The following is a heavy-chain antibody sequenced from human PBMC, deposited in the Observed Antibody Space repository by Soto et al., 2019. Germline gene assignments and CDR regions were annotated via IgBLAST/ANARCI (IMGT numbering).Heavy chain of an antibody. J-gene: IGHJ4*02. CDR3: AREDILGDRGFDY. V-gene: IGHV3-48*02. CDR1: GGTSRSAS. CDR2: ISSGSKTI. D-gene: IGHD3-9*01. Sequence: GRCPTHSGAASGGTSRSASLSCLGPSTGKGLDWVSYISSGSKTIVCADSVKGRFTVSRDNAKNSQYLQMNSLRDEDTAVYSCAREDILGDRGFDYWGQGTLVTVYS.